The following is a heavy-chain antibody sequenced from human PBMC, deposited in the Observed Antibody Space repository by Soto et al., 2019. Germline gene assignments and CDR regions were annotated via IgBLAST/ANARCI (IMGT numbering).Heavy chain of an antibody. D-gene: IGHD5-12*01. CDR2: IKSKTDGGTT. CDR1: GFTFSNAW. Sequence: GGSLRLSCAASGFTFSNAWMNWVRQAPGKGLEWVGRIKSKTDGGTTDYAAPVKGRFTISRDDSKNTLYLQMNSLKTEDTAVFYCTTDPYIVAMRYYGMDVWGQGTTVTVSS. CDR3: TTDPYIVAMRYYGMDV. V-gene: IGHV3-15*07. J-gene: IGHJ6*02.